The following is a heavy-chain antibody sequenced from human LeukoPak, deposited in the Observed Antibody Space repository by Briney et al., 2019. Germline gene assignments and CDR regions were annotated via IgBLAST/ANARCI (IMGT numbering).Heavy chain of an antibody. V-gene: IGHV3-48*03. D-gene: IGHD6-6*01. CDR3: ARLYSSSPDY. CDR1: GFTFSNYE. CDR2: ISSSGSTI. J-gene: IGHJ4*02. Sequence: GGSLRLSCAASGFTFSNYEMNWVRQAPGKGLEWVSYISSSGSTIYYAGSVKGRFSISRDNAKMSLYLQMNSLRAEDTAVYYCARLYSSSPDYWGQGTLVTVSS.